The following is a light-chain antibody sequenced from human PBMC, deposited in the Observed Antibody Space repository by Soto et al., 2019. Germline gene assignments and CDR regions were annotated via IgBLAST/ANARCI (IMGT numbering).Light chain of an antibody. Sequence: DIQMTQSQSSLSASVGDRVTITCRASQGISNYLAWYQQKPGKVPKLLIFAASTLHSGFPSRFSGSGSGTDFTLTISSLQPEDVATYYCQKYNSARWTFGQGTKVEIK. V-gene: IGKV1-27*01. CDR3: QKYNSARWT. CDR1: QGISNY. CDR2: AAS. J-gene: IGKJ1*01.